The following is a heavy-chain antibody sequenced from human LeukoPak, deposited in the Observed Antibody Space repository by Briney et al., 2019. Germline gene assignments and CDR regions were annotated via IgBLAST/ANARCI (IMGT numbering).Heavy chain of an antibody. CDR1: GGSISSGGYS. V-gene: IGHV4-30-2*01. Sequence: PSQTLSLTCAVSGGSISSGGYSWSWIRQPPGKGLEWIGYIYHSGSTYYNPSFKSRVTISVDRSKNQFSLKLSSVTAADTAVYYCARGGDGYNYSPFDYWGQGTLVTVSS. CDR2: IYHSGST. J-gene: IGHJ4*02. CDR3: ARGGDGYNYSPFDY. D-gene: IGHD5-24*01.